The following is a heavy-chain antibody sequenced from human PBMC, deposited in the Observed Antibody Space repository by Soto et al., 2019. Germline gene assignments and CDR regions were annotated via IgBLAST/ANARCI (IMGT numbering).Heavy chain of an antibody. J-gene: IGHJ6*03. D-gene: IGHD3-3*01. CDR1: GGSFSGYY. CDR2: INHSGST. Sequence: QVQLQQWGAGLLKPSETLSLTCAVYGGSFSGYYWSWIRQPPGKGLEWIGEINHSGSTNYNPSLKSRVTISVDTSKNQFSLKLSSVTAADTAVYYCARFSDVPLGVVIQNYYYMDVWGKGTTVTVSS. V-gene: IGHV4-34*01. CDR3: ARFSDVPLGVVIQNYYYMDV.